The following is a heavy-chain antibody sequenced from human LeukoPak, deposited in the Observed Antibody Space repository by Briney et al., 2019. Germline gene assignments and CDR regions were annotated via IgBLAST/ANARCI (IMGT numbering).Heavy chain of an antibody. CDR2: ICSSGST. V-gene: IGHV4-59*01. CDR3: ARHFDSSGYSLDAFDI. CDR1: GGSISSYY. J-gene: IGHJ3*02. D-gene: IGHD3-22*01. Sequence: SETLSLTCTVSGGSISSYYWSWIRLPPGKGLEWLGYICSSGSTNYNPSLKSRVTISVDTSKNQISLKLTSVTAADTALYFCARHFDSSGYSLDAFDIWGQGTMVTVSS.